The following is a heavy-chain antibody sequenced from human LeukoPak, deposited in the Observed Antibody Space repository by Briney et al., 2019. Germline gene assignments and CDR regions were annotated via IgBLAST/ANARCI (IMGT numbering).Heavy chain of an antibody. D-gene: IGHD1-26*01. CDR2: IKQDGSEK. V-gene: IGHV3-7*01. J-gene: IGHJ4*02. CDR3: ARGPEWELLRLDY. Sequence: GGSLRLSCAASGFTFSSYWMSWVRQAPGKGLEWVANIKQDGSEKYYVDSVKGRFTISRDNAKNSLYLQMNSLRAEDTAVYYCARGPEWELLRLDYWGQGTLVTVSS. CDR1: GFTFSSYW.